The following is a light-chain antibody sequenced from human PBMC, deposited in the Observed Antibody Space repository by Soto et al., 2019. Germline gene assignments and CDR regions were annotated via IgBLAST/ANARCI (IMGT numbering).Light chain of an antibody. J-gene: IGLJ1*01. CDR1: SGDIGSYNR. CDR3: SSYTNINTRACV. V-gene: IGLV2-14*01. CDR2: EVT. Sequence: QSALTQPASVSGPPGQSITISCTGTSGDIGSYNRVSWYQQHPGKAPKLIIYEVTDRPSGVSNRFSGSKSGNTASLTISGVQAEDEAEYYCSSYTNINTRACVFGTGTKVTVL.